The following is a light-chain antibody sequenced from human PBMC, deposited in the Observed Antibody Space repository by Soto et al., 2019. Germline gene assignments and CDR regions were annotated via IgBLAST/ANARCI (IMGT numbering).Light chain of an antibody. CDR1: QSVLYSSNNKNY. V-gene: IGKV4-1*01. Sequence: DIVMTQSPDSLAVSLGERATINCKSSQSVLYSSNNKNYLAWYQQKPGQPPKLLIYWASTRESGVPDRFSGSGSGTDFTLTIRSLQAEDVAVYYCQQYYSTLTFGGGTRWIS. J-gene: IGKJ4*01. CDR2: WAS. CDR3: QQYYSTLT.